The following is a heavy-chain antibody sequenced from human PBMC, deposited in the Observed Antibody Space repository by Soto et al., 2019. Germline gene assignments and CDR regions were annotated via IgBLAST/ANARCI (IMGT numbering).Heavy chain of an antibody. Sequence: GESLKISCAASGFTVSSNYMSWVRQAPGKGLEWVSVIYSGGSTYYADSVKGRFTISRDNSKNTLYLQMNSLRAEDTAVYYCARSTGPDAFDIWGQGTMVTVSS. V-gene: IGHV3-66*02. J-gene: IGHJ3*02. CDR2: IYSGGST. CDR1: GFTVSSNY. CDR3: ARSTGPDAFDI.